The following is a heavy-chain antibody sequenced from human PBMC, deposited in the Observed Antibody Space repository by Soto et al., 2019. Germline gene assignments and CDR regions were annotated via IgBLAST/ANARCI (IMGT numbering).Heavy chain of an antibody. CDR3: ARGVRVSAYLDYYMDV. Sequence: ASMKVSRKACGYTFTRHHMHRVRQAPGQGLEWMGWINPNSGGTNYAQKFQGRATMTTDTFTNTAYMEVRGLRSDDTAVYYCARGVRVSAYLDYYMDVWGEGTTVTVSS. CDR2: INPNSGGT. V-gene: IGHV1-2*02. J-gene: IGHJ6*03. CDR1: GYTFTRHH. D-gene: IGHD6-6*01.